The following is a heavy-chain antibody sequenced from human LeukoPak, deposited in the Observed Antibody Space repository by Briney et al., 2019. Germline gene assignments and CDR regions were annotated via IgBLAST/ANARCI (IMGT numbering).Heavy chain of an antibody. D-gene: IGHD1-26*01. Sequence: SKTLSLTCSISGGSISSSGYFLGWIHQSPEKGLECLGRISYGGGTYYNPSLKSRVTMSVDTSKNQFSLKLSSVTAADTAVYYCARLNPSGSYSTVDYWGHGTLVTVSS. CDR3: ARLNPSGSYSTVDY. CDR2: ISYGGGT. J-gene: IGHJ4*01. V-gene: IGHV4-39*07. CDR1: GGSISSSGYF.